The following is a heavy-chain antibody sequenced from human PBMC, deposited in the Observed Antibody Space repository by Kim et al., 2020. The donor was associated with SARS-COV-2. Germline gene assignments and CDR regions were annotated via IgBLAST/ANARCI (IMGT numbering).Heavy chain of an antibody. D-gene: IGHD2-15*01. CDR1: GGTFSSYA. Sequence: SVKVSCKASGGTFSSYAISWVRQAPGQGLEWMGGIIPIFGTANYAQKFQGRVTITADESTSTAYMELSSLRSEDTAVYYCARDPPPYCSGGSCYSDYWGQGTLVTVSS. J-gene: IGHJ4*02. CDR3: ARDPPPYCSGGSCYSDY. CDR2: IIPIFGTA. V-gene: IGHV1-69*13.